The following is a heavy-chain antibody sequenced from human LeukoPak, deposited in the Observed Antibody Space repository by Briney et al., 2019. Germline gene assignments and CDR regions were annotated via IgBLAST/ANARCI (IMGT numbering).Heavy chain of an antibody. CDR3: AGGWQLPYYFDG. CDR2: IIGNGGGT. CDR1: GFIFYDYD. Sequence: GGSLRLSCAASGFIFYDYDMPWVRQAPGKGLEWVSGIIGNGGGTGYADSVRGRFTLSREQPKNSLFLQINSLRAKGTAFLFFAGGWQLPYYFDGWGQGTLVTVSS. V-gene: IGHV3-20*04. J-gene: IGHJ4*02. D-gene: IGHD2-15*01.